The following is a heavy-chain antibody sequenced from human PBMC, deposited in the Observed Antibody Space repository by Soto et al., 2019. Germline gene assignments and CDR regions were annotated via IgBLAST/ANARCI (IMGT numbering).Heavy chain of an antibody. D-gene: IGHD6-19*01. CDR3: ASYGAVAGKRYFYGMDV. J-gene: IGHJ6*02. CDR1: GFRFSSYG. CDR2: ISPDGSNR. Sequence: GSLRLSCAASGFRFSSYGMHWVRQALGKGLEWVALISPDGSNREYADSVKGRFTISRDNGKNSLFLQMNSLSAEDTAVYYCASYGAVAGKRYFYGMDVWGQGTTVTVSS. V-gene: IGHV3-30*03.